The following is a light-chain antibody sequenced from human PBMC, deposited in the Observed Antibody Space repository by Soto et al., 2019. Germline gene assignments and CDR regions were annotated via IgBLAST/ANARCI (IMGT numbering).Light chain of an antibody. CDR3: QQYGSSPEIT. CDR1: QIVTSSY. CDR2: GAS. Sequence: EIVLTQSPGTLSLSPGERATLSYRASQIVTSSYLAWFQQKPGQAPRLLIYGASGRATGIPDRFSGSGSGTDFTLTISRLEPEDFAVYYCQQYGSSPEITFGGGTKVEIK. V-gene: IGKV3-20*01. J-gene: IGKJ4*01.